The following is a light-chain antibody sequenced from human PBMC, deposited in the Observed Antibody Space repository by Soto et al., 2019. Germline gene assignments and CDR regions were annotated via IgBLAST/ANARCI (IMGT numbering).Light chain of an antibody. CDR3: QQRTKWRT. Sequence: DIVLRQSPGTLSLSRGERATLSCRASQSVSSSLAWYQQKPGQAPRLLIYDASNRATGIPARFSGSGSGTDFTLTISSLEPEDFAVYYCQQRTKWRTFGQGTKVE. V-gene: IGKV3-11*01. CDR1: QSVSSS. CDR2: DAS. J-gene: IGKJ1*01.